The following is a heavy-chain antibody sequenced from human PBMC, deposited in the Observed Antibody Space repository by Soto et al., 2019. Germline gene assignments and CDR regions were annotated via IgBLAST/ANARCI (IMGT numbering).Heavy chain of an antibody. CDR3: ARQTRAPES. Sequence: PGGSLRLSCAASGFTFSSYWMTWLRQAPGRGLECVANIKQDGTDKYYVDSVKGRFTISRDNTQNSLYLQMNSLRAEDTAVYYCARQTRAPESWGQGTLVTGSS. CDR2: IKQDGTDK. J-gene: IGHJ5*02. CDR1: GFTFSSYW. V-gene: IGHV3-7*03. D-gene: IGHD3-10*01.